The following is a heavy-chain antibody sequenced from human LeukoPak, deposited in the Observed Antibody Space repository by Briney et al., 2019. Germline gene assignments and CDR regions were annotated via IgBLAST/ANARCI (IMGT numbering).Heavy chain of an antibody. V-gene: IGHV3-74*01. CDR1: GFTFSSYW. Sequence: GGSLRLSCAASGFTFSSYWMHWVRYAPAKGLVWVSRINSDGSSTCYADSVKGRFTISRDNAKNTLYLQMNSLRAEDTAVYYCARADYSGSYYRWGQGSLVTVSS. D-gene: IGHD1-26*01. CDR3: ARADYSGSYYR. J-gene: IGHJ5*02. CDR2: INSDGSST.